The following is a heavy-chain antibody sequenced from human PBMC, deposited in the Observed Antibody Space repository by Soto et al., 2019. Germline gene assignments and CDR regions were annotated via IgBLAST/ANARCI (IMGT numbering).Heavy chain of an antibody. Sequence: PGGSLRLSCAASGFTFSSYAMSWVRQAPGKGLEWVSAISGSGGSTYYADSVKGRFTISRDDSKNTLYLQMNSLRAEDTAVYYCAKAAKYYGSVKKNWFDPWGQGTLVTVSS. CDR3: AKAAKYYGSVKKNWFDP. CDR1: GFTFSSYA. V-gene: IGHV3-23*01. J-gene: IGHJ5*02. D-gene: IGHD3-10*01. CDR2: ISGSGGST.